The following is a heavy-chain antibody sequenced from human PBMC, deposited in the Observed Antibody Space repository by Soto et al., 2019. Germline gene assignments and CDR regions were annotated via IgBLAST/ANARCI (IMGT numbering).Heavy chain of an antibody. CDR3: TTPQWPRGWVLYYYYYYGMDV. CDR1: GFTFSNAW. Sequence: GGSLRLSCAASGFTFSNAWMSWVRQAPGKGLEWVGRIKSKTDGGTTDYAAPVKGRFTISRDDSKNTLYLQMNSLKTEDTAVYYCTTPQWPRGWVLYYYYYYGMDVWGQGTTVTVSS. CDR2: IKSKTDGGTT. V-gene: IGHV3-15*01. J-gene: IGHJ6*02. D-gene: IGHD6-19*01.